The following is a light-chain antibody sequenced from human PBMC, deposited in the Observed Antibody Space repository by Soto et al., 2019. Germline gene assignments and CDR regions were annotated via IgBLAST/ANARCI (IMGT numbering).Light chain of an antibody. CDR3: QQYDLALN. J-gene: IGKJ3*01. CDR2: GAS. Sequence: ESVLTPSPGILALSPGERATLSCRASQKISNKYLAWYQQKPGHAPRLLIFGASTRATGIPDRFVGRGSGTDFTLTISRLEPEDFAVYYCQQYDLALNFGPGTKVEIK. CDR1: QKISNKY. V-gene: IGKV3-20*01.